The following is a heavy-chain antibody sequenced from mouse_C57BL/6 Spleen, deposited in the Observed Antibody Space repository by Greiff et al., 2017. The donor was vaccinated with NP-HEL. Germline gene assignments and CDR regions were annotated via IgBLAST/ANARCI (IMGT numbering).Heavy chain of an antibody. D-gene: IGHD2-4*01. J-gene: IGHJ4*01. Sequence: DVKLVESGGGLVKPGGSLKLSCAASGFTFSDYGMHWVRQAPEKGLEWVAYISSGSSTIYYADTVKGRFTISRDNAKNTLFLQMTSLRSEDTAMYYCARGGDYDGYAMDYWGQGTSVTVSS. V-gene: IGHV5-17*01. CDR1: GFTFSDYG. CDR2: ISSGSSTI. CDR3: ARGGDYDGYAMDY.